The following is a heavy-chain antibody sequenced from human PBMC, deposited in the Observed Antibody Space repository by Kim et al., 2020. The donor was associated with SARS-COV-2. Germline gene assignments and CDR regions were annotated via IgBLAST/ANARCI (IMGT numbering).Heavy chain of an antibody. V-gene: IGHV3-21*01. CDR3: ARDGGHPRMLFLWFDP. CDR2: ISSSSSYI. CDR1: GFTFSSYS. J-gene: IGHJ5*02. Sequence: GGSLRLSCAASGFTFSSYSMNWVRQAPGKGLEWVSSISSSSSYIYYADSVKGRFTISRDNAKNSLYLQMNSLRAEDTAVYYCARDGGHPRMLFLWFDPWCQGTLVTVSS. D-gene: IGHD2-8*01.